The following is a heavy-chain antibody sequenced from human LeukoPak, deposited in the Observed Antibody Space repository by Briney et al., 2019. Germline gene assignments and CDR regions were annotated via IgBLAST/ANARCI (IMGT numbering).Heavy chain of an antibody. D-gene: IGHD6-13*01. V-gene: IGHV3-21*01. CDR2: ISSSSSYI. CDR3: ARASSSWSHFDY. Sequence: GGSLRLSCADSGFTFSGNYMNWVRQAPGKGLEWVSSISSSSSYIYYADSVKGRFTISRDNAKNSLYLQMNSLRAEDTAVYYCARASSSWSHFDYWGQGTLVTVSS. J-gene: IGHJ4*02. CDR1: GFTFSGNY.